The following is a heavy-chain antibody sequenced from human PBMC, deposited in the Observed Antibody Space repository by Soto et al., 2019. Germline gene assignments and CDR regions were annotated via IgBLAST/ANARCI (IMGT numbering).Heavy chain of an antibody. Sequence: LRLSCEAAGFAFNSYGINWVRQAPGKGLEWVSFTSGSSGNIYYGDSVRGRFTISRDNAKKSVYLQMNSLRVEDTAIYYCARTWIRFGPNDYWGQGAPVTVSS. CDR1: GFAFNSYG. J-gene: IGHJ4*02. CDR3: ARTWIRFGPNDY. CDR2: TSGSSGNI. V-gene: IGHV3-21*01. D-gene: IGHD3-16*01.